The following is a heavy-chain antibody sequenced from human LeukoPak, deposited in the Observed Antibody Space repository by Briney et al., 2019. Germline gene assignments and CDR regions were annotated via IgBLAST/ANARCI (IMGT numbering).Heavy chain of an antibody. CDR2: IYYSGST. CDR1: GGSISSYY. CDR3: ATTYGGNWYFEN. Sequence: SETLSLTCTVSGGSISSYYWSWIRQPPGKGLEWIGYIYYSGSTNYNPSLKSRVTISVDTSKNQFSLKLSSVAAADTAVYYCATTYGGNWYFENWGQGTLVTVSS. V-gene: IGHV4-59*01. D-gene: IGHD4/OR15-4a*01. J-gene: IGHJ4*02.